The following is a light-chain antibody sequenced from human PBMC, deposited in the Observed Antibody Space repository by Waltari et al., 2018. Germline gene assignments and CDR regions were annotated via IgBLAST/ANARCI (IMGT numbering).Light chain of an antibody. CDR2: GKT. CDR3: NSRDSSGNHYVV. Sequence: SSELTQDPAVSVALGQTVRITCQGDSLRSYYASWYQQKPGQAPVPVVYGKTNRPSGIPDRFSGSSSGNTASLTITGAQAEDEADYYCNSRDSSGNHYVVFGGGTKLTVL. V-gene: IGLV3-19*01. J-gene: IGLJ2*01. CDR1: SLRSYY.